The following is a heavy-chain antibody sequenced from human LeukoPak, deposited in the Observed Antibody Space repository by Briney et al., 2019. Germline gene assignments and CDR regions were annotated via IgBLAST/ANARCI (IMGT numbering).Heavy chain of an antibody. CDR1: GDSVSSDSYY. J-gene: IGHJ4*02. D-gene: IGHD3-22*01. V-gene: IGHV4-61*01. Sequence: SETLSLTCTVSGDSVSSDSYYWSWIRQPPGKGLEWIGYIYYSGTTKQNPSLKSRVTLSVDTSKNQLYLKLNSVTAADTAVYYCARDSRGYYDRSGYFDHWGQGTLVTVSS. CDR2: IYYSGTT. CDR3: ARDSRGYYDRSGYFDH.